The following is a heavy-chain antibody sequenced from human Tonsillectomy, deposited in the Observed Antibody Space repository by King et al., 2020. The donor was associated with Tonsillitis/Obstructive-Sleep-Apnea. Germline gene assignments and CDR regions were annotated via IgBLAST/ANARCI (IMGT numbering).Heavy chain of an antibody. D-gene: IGHD3-16*01. Sequence: ITLKESGPTLVTPTQTLTLTYSFSGFSLTTKGVGVGWIRQPPGKALEWLAIIYWDDDKRYSPSLKSRLTITKDTSNNQVVLTLTNMDPVDTATYYCAHIVITYGGVIGDDAFDVWGQGTMVTVSS. CDR1: GFSLTTKGVG. V-gene: IGHV2-5*02. CDR3: AHIVITYGGVIGDDAFDV. CDR2: IYWDDDK. J-gene: IGHJ3*01.